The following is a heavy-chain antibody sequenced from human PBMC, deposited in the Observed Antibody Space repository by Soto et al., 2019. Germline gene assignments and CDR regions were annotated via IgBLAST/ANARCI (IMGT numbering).Heavy chain of an antibody. J-gene: IGHJ5*02. V-gene: IGHV3-23*01. CDR2: ITSSGGPT. CDR1: GFPFSTYE. CDR3: VKGGWLDD. Sequence: EVQLLESGGGLIQPGGSLRLSCAASGFPFSTYEMTWARQSPGKGLEWVAFITSSGGPTYYADSVRGRFTISRDNSKNTLYLQMDSLRVEDTARYYCVKGGWLDDWGKGTLVTVSS.